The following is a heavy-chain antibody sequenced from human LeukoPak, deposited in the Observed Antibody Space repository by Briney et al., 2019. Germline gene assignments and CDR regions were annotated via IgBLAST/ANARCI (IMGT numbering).Heavy chain of an antibody. CDR3: ARGQQLGENWFDP. J-gene: IGHJ5*02. D-gene: IGHD6-13*01. Sequence: GASVKFSCKASGGTFSSYAISWVRQAPGQGLEWMGGIIPIFGTANYAQKFQGRVTITTDESTSTAYMELSSLRSEDTAVYYCARGQQLGENWFDPWGQGTLVTVSS. V-gene: IGHV1-69*05. CDR1: GGTFSSYA. CDR2: IIPIFGTA.